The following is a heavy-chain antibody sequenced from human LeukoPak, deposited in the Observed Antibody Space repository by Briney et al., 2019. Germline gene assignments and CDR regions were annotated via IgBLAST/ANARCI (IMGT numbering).Heavy chain of an antibody. V-gene: IGHV3-23*01. Sequence: GGSLRLSCAASGFTFSSYAMSWVRQAPGKGLEWVSAISGSGGSTYYADSVEGRFTISRDNSKNTLYLQMNSLRAEDTAVYYCVSTGGYSSGWYYGTRHDYWGQGTLVTVSS. D-gene: IGHD6-19*01. CDR3: VSTGGYSSGWYYGTRHDY. J-gene: IGHJ4*02. CDR2: ISGSGGST. CDR1: GFTFSSYA.